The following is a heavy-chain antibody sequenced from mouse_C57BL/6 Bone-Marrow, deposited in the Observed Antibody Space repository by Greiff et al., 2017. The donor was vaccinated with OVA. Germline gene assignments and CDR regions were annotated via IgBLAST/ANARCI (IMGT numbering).Heavy chain of an antibody. CDR1: GFTFSSYT. Sequence: EVQGVESGGGFVKPGGSLKLSCAASGFTFSSYTMSWVRQTPEQRLEWVATISGGGGNTYYPDRVKGRFTITRDNAKNTLYLQMSSMRSEYTALDDCASLKYDGSSSYAMDYWGQGTTVTVSS. D-gene: IGHD1-1*01. J-gene: IGHJ4*01. CDR3: ASLKYDGSSSYAMDY. CDR2: ISGGGGNT. V-gene: IGHV5-9*01.